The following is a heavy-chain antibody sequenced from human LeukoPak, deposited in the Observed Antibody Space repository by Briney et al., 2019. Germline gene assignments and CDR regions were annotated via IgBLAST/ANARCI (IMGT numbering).Heavy chain of an antibody. Sequence: SETLSLTCTVSGGSMSPYRWGWIRQPPGKGLEWTGYIYYSGSTNYNPSLKSRVTISVDTSKNQFSLKLSSVTAADTAIYYCARAVSGRFDYWGQGTLVTVSS. V-gene: IGHV4-59*08. CDR2: IYYSGST. J-gene: IGHJ4*02. CDR1: GGSMSPYR. CDR3: ARAVSGRFDY. D-gene: IGHD6-19*01.